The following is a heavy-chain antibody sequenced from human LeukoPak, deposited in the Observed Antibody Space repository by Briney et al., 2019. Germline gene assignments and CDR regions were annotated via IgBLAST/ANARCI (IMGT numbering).Heavy chain of an antibody. CDR2: FDPEDGET. V-gene: IGHV1-24*01. J-gene: IGHJ3*02. CDR3: ATGVVVITDRAFDI. D-gene: IGHD3-22*01. Sequence: ASVKVSCKASGYTFTGYYMHWVRQAPGKGLEWMGGFDPEDGETIYAQKFQGRVTMTEDTSTDTAYMELSSLRSEDTAVYYCATGVVVITDRAFDIWGQGTMVTVSS. CDR1: GYTFTGYY.